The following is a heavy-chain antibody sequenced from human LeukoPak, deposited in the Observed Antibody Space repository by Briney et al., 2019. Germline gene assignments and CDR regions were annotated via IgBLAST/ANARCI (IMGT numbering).Heavy chain of an antibody. CDR2: INSDGSST. CDR1: GFTFSSYW. CDR3: AKGSYYYDSSGYDY. D-gene: IGHD3-22*01. J-gene: IGHJ4*02. Sequence: GGSLRLSCAASGFTFSSYWMHWVRQAPGKGLVWVSRINSDGSSTSYADSVKGRFTISRDNAKNSLYLQMNSLRAEDTALYYCAKGSYYYDSSGYDYWGQGTLVTVSS. V-gene: IGHV3-74*01.